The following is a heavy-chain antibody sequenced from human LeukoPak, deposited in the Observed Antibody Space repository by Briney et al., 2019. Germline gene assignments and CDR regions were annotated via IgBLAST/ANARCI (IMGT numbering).Heavy chain of an antibody. Sequence: GGSLRLSCAASGFTVSSKYMNWVRQAPGKGLEWVSVIYTDGSTYYADSVRARFSISRDDSKNTLSLQMNSLRAEDTAVYYCAIGHYRNIPGWGQGALVTVSS. V-gene: IGHV3-66*01. CDR1: GFTVSSKY. J-gene: IGHJ4*02. CDR3: AIGHYRNIPG. D-gene: IGHD1/OR15-1a*01. CDR2: IYTDGST.